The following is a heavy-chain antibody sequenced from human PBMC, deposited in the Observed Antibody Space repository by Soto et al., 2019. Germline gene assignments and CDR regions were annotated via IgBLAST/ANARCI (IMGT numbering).Heavy chain of an antibody. CDR2: IIDSGGST. D-gene: IGHD1-26*01. J-gene: IGHJ6*02. CDR1: GFTFSNYA. V-gene: IGHV3-23*01. CDR3: GKGRSYYYYYGVDV. Sequence: GGSLRLSCAAPGFTFSNYAINWVRQAPGKGMEWVSDIIDSGGSTYYADAVKARFTTSRDNSKSTLYLQMNSLRAEDTAVYYCGKGRSYYYYYGVDVWGQGTTVTVSS.